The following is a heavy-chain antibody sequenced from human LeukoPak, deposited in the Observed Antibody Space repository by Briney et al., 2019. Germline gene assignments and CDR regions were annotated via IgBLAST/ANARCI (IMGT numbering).Heavy chain of an antibody. Sequence: ASVKVSCKASGYTFTGYGIAWGRQAPGEGLELVGWIAAYNGLTNYAQTLQDRLTFTRDTSTTTAFMELRNLTSDDAAIYFCARSDGLEADYWGRGTLVTVSS. J-gene: IGHJ4*02. CDR1: GYTFTGYG. CDR2: IAAYNGLT. CDR3: ARSDGLEADY. D-gene: IGHD3-10*01. V-gene: IGHV1-18*01.